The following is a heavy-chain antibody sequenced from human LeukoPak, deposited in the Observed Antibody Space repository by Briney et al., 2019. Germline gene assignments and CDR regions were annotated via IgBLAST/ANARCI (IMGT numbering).Heavy chain of an antibody. CDR1: GFIFSTYS. CDR2: ISSGSSTI. D-gene: IGHD3-10*01. Sequence: PGGSLRLSCAASGFIFSTYSMNWVRQAPGKGLEWVSYISSGSSTIYYADSVKGRFTISRDNAKNPLYLQMNSLRDEDTAVYYCARDNYYGSGNWGQGTLVTVSS. J-gene: IGHJ4*02. V-gene: IGHV3-48*02. CDR3: ARDNYYGSGN.